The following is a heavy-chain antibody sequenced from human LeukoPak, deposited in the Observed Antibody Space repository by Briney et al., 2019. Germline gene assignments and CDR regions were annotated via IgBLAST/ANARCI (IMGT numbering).Heavy chain of an antibody. D-gene: IGHD3-22*01. Sequence: GGSLRLSCAASGFTFSSYAMSWVRQAPGKGLEWVSAISGSGGSTYYADSVKGRFTISRDNSKNTLYLQMNSLRAEDTAVYYCKAGSEDYYDSSGYRYYWGQGTLVTVSS. J-gene: IGHJ4*02. CDR3: KAGSEDYYDSSGYRYY. CDR2: ISGSGGST. CDR1: GFTFSSYA. V-gene: IGHV3-23*01.